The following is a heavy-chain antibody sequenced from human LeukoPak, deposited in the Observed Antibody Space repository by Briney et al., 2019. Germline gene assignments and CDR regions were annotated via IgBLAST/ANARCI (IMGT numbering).Heavy chain of an antibody. CDR2: ISGSGGST. D-gene: IGHD5-24*01. V-gene: IGHV3-23*01. CDR1: GFTFTSYA. J-gene: IGHJ4*02. Sequence: PGGSLRLSCAASGFTFTSYAMTWVRQAPGKGLEWVSSISGSGGSTYYVDSVKGRFTISRDNSKNTLYLQMNSLRAEDTAVYYCARPDGYNFRLDYWGQGTLVTVSS. CDR3: ARPDGYNFRLDY.